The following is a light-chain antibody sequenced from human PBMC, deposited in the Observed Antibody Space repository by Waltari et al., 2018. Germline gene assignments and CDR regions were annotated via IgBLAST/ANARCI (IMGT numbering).Light chain of an antibody. CDR2: VNSDGSH. CDR3: QTGGHGTWV. V-gene: IGLV4-69*01. J-gene: IGLJ3*02. CDR1: SGHSSNV. Sequence: QLVLTQSPSASASLGASVKLTCTLSSGHSSNVIAWHQQQSEKGPRYLMKVNSDGSHSKGDDIPDRFSGSGSGAERYLTISSLQSEDEADYYCQTGGHGTWVFGGGTKLTVL.